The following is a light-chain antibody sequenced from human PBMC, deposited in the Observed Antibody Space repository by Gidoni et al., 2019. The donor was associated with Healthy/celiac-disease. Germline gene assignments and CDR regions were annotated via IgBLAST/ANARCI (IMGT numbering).Light chain of an antibody. Sequence: ESVLTQAPATLSLSPGERAAVSCSATRRVSSSYLAWYQQKPGQAPRLLIYGASSRATGIPDRFSGSGSGTDFTLTISSLEPEDFAVYYCQQYGSSLTCTFGQGTKVEIK. CDR3: QQYGSSLTCT. J-gene: IGKJ1*01. CDR2: GAS. CDR1: RRVSSSY. V-gene: IGKV3-20*01.